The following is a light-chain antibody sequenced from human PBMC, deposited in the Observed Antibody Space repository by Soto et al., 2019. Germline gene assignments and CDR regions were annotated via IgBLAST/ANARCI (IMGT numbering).Light chain of an antibody. CDR2: SNN. Sequence: QSVLTQPPSVSATPGQRVTISCSGTYSNIGSNTVAWYQRLPGAAPKLLIYSNNERPSGVPDRFSGSKSGSSASLAISGLQSKDEADYYCAAWDDSLNSPRMLFGGGTQLTVL. V-gene: IGLV1-44*01. CDR1: YSNIGSNT. CDR3: AAWDDSLNSPRML. J-gene: IGLJ2*01.